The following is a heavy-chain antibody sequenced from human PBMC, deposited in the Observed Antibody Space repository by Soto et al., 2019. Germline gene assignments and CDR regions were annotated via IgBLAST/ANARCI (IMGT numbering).Heavy chain of an antibody. CDR2: IYYSGST. Sequence: PSETLSLTCTVSGGSVSSGSYYWSWIRQPPGKGLEWIGYIYYSGSTNYNPSLKSRVTISVDTSENQFSLKLSSVTAADTAVYYCASYSGGWYDVSYWGQGTLVTVSS. J-gene: IGHJ4*02. D-gene: IGHD6-19*01. V-gene: IGHV4-61*01. CDR3: ASYSGGWYDVSY. CDR1: GGSVSSGSYY.